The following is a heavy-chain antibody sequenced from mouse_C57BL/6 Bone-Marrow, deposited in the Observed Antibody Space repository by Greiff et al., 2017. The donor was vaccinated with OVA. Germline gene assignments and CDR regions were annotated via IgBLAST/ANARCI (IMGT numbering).Heavy chain of an antibody. Sequence: VQLQQPGTELVKPGASVKLCCKASGYTFPSSWMHWVKQRPGQGLEWIGNINPSNGGTNYNEKFKSKATLTVDKSSSTAYMQLSSLTSEDSAVYYCARGGNYFWFAYWGQGTLVTVSA. CDR3: ARGGNYFWFAY. CDR1: GYTFPSSW. D-gene: IGHD2-1*01. V-gene: IGHV1-53*01. J-gene: IGHJ3*01. CDR2: INPSNGGT.